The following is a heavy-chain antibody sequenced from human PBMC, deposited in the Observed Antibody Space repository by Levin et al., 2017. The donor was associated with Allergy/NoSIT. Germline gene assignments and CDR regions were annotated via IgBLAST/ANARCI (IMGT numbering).Heavy chain of an antibody. Sequence: VASVKVSCKASGYTFTSYGISWVRQAPGQGLEWMGWISAYNGNTNYAQKLQGRVTMTTDTSTSTAYMELRSLRSDDTAVYYCARLRSAVDSKQITMVRGNWFDPWGQGTLVTVSS. J-gene: IGHJ5*02. D-gene: IGHD3-10*01. CDR2: ISAYNGNT. CDR3: ARLRSAVDSKQITMVRGNWFDP. V-gene: IGHV1-18*01. CDR1: GYTFTSYG.